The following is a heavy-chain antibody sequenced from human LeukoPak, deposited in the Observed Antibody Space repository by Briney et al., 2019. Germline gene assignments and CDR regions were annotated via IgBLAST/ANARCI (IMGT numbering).Heavy chain of an antibody. D-gene: IGHD1-26*01. J-gene: IGHJ3*02. Sequence: SGGSLRLSCAASGFTFSSYAMSWVRQAPGKGLEWVSAISGSGGSTYYADSVKGRFTISRDNSKNTLYLQMNSLRAEDTAVYYCARESAEEWELLPDAFDIWGQGTMVTVSS. CDR3: ARESAEEWELLPDAFDI. V-gene: IGHV3-23*01. CDR2: ISGSGGST. CDR1: GFTFSSYA.